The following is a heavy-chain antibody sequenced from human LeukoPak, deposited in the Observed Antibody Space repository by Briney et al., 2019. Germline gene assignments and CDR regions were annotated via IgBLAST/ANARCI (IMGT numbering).Heavy chain of an antibody. CDR3: ARDGYSGSSLFDY. V-gene: IGHV4-59*11. Sequence: NPSETLSLTCTVSGGSISSHFWSWIRQPPGKGLEWIGYIHYSGSTNYNPSLKSRVTISVDTSKNQFSLRLSSVTAADTAVYYCARDGYSGSSLFDYWGQGTLATVSS. D-gene: IGHD1-26*01. CDR2: IHYSGST. J-gene: IGHJ4*02. CDR1: GGSISSHF.